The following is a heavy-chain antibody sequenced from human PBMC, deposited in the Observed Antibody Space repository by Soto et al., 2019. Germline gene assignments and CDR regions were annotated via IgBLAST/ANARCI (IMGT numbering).Heavy chain of an antibody. J-gene: IGHJ5*02. V-gene: IGHV4-59*02. CDR3: ARDRDMHSSGLPSFDP. CDR2: IYYTGTH. Sequence: SETLSLTCSVSGGSVSNYYWSWVRQPPGKRLEWIGYIYYTGTHDYNPSLRGRATISVDTSKDQFSLKLTSVTAADTAVYYCARDRDMHSSGLPSFDPWGQGILVTVSS. D-gene: IGHD3-22*01. CDR1: GGSVSNYY.